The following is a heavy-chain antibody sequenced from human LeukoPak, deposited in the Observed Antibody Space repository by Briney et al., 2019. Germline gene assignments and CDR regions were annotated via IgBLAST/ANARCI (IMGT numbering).Heavy chain of an antibody. V-gene: IGHV1-18*01. CDR3: ARRVTAIGYYYYGMDV. J-gene: IGHJ6*02. Sequence: APVKVSCKASGYTFTSYGISWVRQAPGQGLEWMGWISAYNGNTNYAQKLQGRVTMTTDTSTSTAYMELRSLRSDDTAMYYCARRVTAIGYYYYGMDVWGQGTTVTVSS. CDR2: ISAYNGNT. D-gene: IGHD2-21*02. CDR1: GYTFTSYG.